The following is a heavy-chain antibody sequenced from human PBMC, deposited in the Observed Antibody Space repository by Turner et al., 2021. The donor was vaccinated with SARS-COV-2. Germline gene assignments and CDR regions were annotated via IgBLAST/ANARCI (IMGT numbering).Heavy chain of an antibody. J-gene: IGHJ4*02. V-gene: IGHV4-34*01. CDR1: GGSFSGYY. CDR2: INHSGST. CDR3: ARGRAAAAGHFDY. D-gene: IGHD6-13*01. Sequence: QVQLRESGPGLLGPPGTLSLTCAAYGGSFSGYYWSWIRQPPGKGLEWIGEINHSGSTNYNPSLKSRVTISVDTSKNQFSLKLSSVTAADTAVYYCARGRAAAAGHFDYWGQGTLVTVSS.